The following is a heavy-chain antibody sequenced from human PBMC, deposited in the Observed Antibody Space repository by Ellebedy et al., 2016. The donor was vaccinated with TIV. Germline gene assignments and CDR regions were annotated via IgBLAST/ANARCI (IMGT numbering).Heavy chain of an antibody. CDR2: IIPMSDIT. CDR1: GGTFSHSG. V-gene: IGHV1-69*10. CDR3: ARDSGTDFWNGLDS. Sequence: AASVKVSCKASGGTFSHSGITWVRQAPGQGLEWVGGIIPMSDITKYAQKFQGRVTIAADKSTTTAYMELSSLSSDDTAVYFCARDSGTDFWNGLDSWGQGTPVTVSS. J-gene: IGHJ5*01. D-gene: IGHD3-3*01.